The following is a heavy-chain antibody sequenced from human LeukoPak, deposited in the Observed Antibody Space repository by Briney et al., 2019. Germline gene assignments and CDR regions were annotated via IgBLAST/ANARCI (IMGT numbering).Heavy chain of an antibody. J-gene: IGHJ3*02. D-gene: IGHD6-19*01. CDR1: GFTFSSYS. CDR3: ARDGSGRSDAFDI. V-gene: IGHV3-48*01. Sequence: PGGSLRLSCAASGFTFSSYSMNWVRQAPGKGLEWVPYISSSSSTIYYADSVKGRFTISRDNAKNSLYLQMNSLRAEDTAVYYCARDGSGRSDAFDIWGQGTMVTVSS. CDR2: ISSSSSTI.